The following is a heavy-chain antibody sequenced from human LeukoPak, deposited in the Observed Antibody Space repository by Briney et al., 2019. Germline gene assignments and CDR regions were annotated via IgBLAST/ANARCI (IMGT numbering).Heavy chain of an antibody. CDR2: IPYDGSNK. CDR3: ARSTYYYDSSGDSFDY. V-gene: IGHV3-30-3*01. CDR1: GFTFSSYA. Sequence: GGSLRLSCAASGFTFSSYAMHWFRQAPGKGLEWVAVIPYDGSNKYYADSVKGRFTISRDNSKNTLYLQMNSLRAEDTAVYYCARSTYYYDSSGDSFDYWGQGTLVTVSS. D-gene: IGHD3-22*01. J-gene: IGHJ4*02.